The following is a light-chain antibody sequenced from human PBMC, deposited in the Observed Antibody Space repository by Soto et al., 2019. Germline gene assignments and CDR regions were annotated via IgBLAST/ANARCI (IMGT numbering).Light chain of an antibody. CDR3: QQYAGSFRT. V-gene: IGKV3-20*01. Sequence: EIVLTQSPDTLSLSPGERATLSCRASQSVTSNYLAWYQQKPGQAPRLLIYGASSRATGIPDRFSGSGSGTDFTLTISRLEPEDFAVYYCQQYAGSFRTFGQGTKVDIK. J-gene: IGKJ1*01. CDR1: QSVTSNY. CDR2: GAS.